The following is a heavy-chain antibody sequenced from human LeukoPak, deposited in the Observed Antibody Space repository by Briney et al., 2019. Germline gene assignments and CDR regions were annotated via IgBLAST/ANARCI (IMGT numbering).Heavy chain of an antibody. D-gene: IGHD2-2*01. CDR1: GFTLSNFG. J-gene: IGHJ4*02. CDR2: ISYDGSDK. V-gene: IGHV3-30*18. CDR3: AKAYGHCTTTSCSHEDFDY. Sequence: PGGSLRLSCAASGFTLSNFGMHWGRQAQGQGLEWVGVISYDGSDKYYSDSVKGRCAISRDNSKNTLYLQMHSLRAEDTAVYDCAKAYGHCTTTSCSHEDFDYWGQGTLVTVSS.